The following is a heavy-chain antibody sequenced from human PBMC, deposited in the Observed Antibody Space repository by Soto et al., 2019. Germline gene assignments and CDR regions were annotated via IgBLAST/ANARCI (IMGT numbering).Heavy chain of an antibody. V-gene: IGHV1-58*01. CDR3: TASLGGGEYGANSALDY. Sequence: SVKVSCKASGFSFTSSSVQWVRQARGQRLDWIGWIVVGTGHTNYAQKFQERVTISTDMSTNKAYMEVNSLRFDDTAVYYCTASLGGGEYGANSALDYWGQGTLVTVS. D-gene: IGHD4-17*01. CDR1: GFSFTSSS. CDR2: IVVGTGHT. J-gene: IGHJ4*02.